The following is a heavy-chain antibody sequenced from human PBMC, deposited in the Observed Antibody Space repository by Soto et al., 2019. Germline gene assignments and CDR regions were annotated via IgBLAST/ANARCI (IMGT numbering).Heavy chain of an antibody. Sequence: QLQLQESGPGLVKPSETLSLTCTVSGGSISSSSYYWGWIRQPPGKGLEWIGSIYYSGSTYYNPSLKSRVTISIATSKNPLSLKLSSVTAADTAVYYCARSPAPVYYDFWSGYYSSSSYWGQGTLVTVSS. CDR3: ARSPAPVYYDFWSGYYSSSSY. CDR2: IYYSGST. D-gene: IGHD3-3*01. J-gene: IGHJ4*02. CDR1: GGSISSSSYY. V-gene: IGHV4-39*01.